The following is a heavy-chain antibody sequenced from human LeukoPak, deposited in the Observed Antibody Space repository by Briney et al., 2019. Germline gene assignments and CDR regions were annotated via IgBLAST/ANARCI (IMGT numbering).Heavy chain of an antibody. J-gene: IGHJ6*02. V-gene: IGHV3-9*01. D-gene: IGHD6-13*01. CDR3: AKEMRSWSYYYGMDV. Sequence: GGSLRLSCAASGFTFDDYAMHWVRHAPGKGLEWVSGISWNSGSIGYADSVKGRFTISRDNAKNSLYLQMNSLRAADTALYYCAKEMRSWSYYYGMDVWGQGTTVTVSS. CDR2: ISWNSGSI. CDR1: GFTFDDYA.